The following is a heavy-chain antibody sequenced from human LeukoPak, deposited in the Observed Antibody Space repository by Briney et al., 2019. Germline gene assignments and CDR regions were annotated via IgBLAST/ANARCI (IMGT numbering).Heavy chain of an antibody. CDR2: INTNTGNP. J-gene: IGHJ4*02. CDR1: GYSFTSYG. D-gene: IGHD3-3*01. V-gene: IGHV7-4-1*02. CDR3: ARDRRGGFWSGYFGMVHYYFDY. Sequence: ASVKVSCKASGYSFTSYGITWVRQAPGQGLEWMGWINTNTGNPTYAQGFTGRFVFSLDTSVSTAYLQISSLKAEDTAVYYCARDRRGGFWSGYFGMVHYYFDYWGQGTLVTVSS.